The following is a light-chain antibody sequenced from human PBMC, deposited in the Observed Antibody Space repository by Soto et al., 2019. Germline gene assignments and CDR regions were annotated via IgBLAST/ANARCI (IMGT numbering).Light chain of an antibody. CDR1: QGIRND. CDR2: ATS. V-gene: IGKV1-6*01. CDR3: QQYGTSLFS. Sequence: AIQMTQSPSSLSASIGDRVTITCRASQGIRNDLSWYQQKPGKAPKLLMYATSRLQSGVPSRFSGSGSGTDFTLTISSLQPEDFAVYYCQQYGTSLFSFGPGTKVDIK. J-gene: IGKJ3*01.